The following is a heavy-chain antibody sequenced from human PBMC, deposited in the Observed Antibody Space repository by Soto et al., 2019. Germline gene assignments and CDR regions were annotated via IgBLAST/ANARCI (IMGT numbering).Heavy chain of an antibody. CDR3: ASGRANYYDSSGPFDY. Sequence: GASVKVSCKASGGTFSSYAISWVRQAPGQGLEWMGGIIPIFGTANYAQKFQGRVTITADESTSTAYMELGSLRSEDTAVYYCASGRANYYDSSGPFDYWGQGTLVTVSS. CDR2: IIPIFGTA. V-gene: IGHV1-69*13. D-gene: IGHD3-22*01. CDR1: GGTFSSYA. J-gene: IGHJ4*02.